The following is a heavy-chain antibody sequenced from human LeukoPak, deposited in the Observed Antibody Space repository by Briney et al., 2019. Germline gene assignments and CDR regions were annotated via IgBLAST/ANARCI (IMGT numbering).Heavy chain of an antibody. V-gene: IGHV3-21*01. CDR2: ISSSSSYI. CDR3: ARDSIQQQLVLEDRGYPYYFEH. CDR1: GFTFSSYS. J-gene: IGHJ4*02. D-gene: IGHD6-13*01. Sequence: VGSLRLSCAASGFTFSSYSMNWVRQAPGKGLEWVSSISSSSSYIYYADSVKGRFTISRDNAKNSLYLQMNSLRAEDTAVYYCARDSIQQQLVLEDRGYPYYFEHWGQGTLVTVSS.